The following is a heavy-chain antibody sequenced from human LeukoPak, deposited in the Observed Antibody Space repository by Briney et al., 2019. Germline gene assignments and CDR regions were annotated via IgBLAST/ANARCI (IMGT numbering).Heavy chain of an antibody. CDR3: ARLPPRVAARPPDY. V-gene: IGHV4-39*01. CDR2: IFYSGST. Sequence: SETLSLTCTVSGGSISSSSNFWGWIRQPPGKGLEWIGSIFYSGSTYYNPSLRSRVTISVDTSKNQFSLKVNSVTAADTAVYYCARLPPRVAARPPDYWGQGTLITVPS. D-gene: IGHD6-13*01. J-gene: IGHJ4*02. CDR1: GGSISSSSNF.